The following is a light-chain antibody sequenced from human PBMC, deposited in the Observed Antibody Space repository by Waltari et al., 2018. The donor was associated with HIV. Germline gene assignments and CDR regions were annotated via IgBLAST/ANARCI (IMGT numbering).Light chain of an antibody. CDR3: EQYDMAPRT. Sequence: EIVLTQSPGTLSLSPGERATPSCRASQRIDNNDLAWYEHRPGQAPWLLIFGASSRATGIPERFSASGSGAGCTLAISSLDPSDYALYDCEQYDMAPRTFGQGTRVDIK. CDR2: GAS. J-gene: IGKJ2*01. CDR1: QRIDNND. V-gene: IGKV3-20*01.